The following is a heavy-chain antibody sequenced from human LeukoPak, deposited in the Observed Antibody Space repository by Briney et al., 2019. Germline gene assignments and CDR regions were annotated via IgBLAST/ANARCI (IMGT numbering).Heavy chain of an antibody. Sequence: SETLSLTCAVYGGSFSGYYWSWIRQPPGKGLEWIGEINHSGSTNYNPSLKSRVTISVDTSKNQFSLNLSSVTAADTAVYYCARAGQWLVRSFDYWGQGTLVTVSS. J-gene: IGHJ4*02. CDR2: INHSGST. CDR3: ARAGQWLVRSFDY. V-gene: IGHV4-34*01. D-gene: IGHD6-19*01. CDR1: GGSFSGYY.